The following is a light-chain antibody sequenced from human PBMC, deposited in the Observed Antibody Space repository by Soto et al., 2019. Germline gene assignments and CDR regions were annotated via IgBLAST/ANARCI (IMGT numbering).Light chain of an antibody. CDR2: GNT. Sequence: QTVVTQPPSVSGAPGHRVTISCTGISSNIGSGYDVHWYQQLPGTAPKLLISGNTDRPSGVPDRFSGSKSGTSASLAITGLQTEDEADYYCPYYEINLGVVVFGGGTKLTVL. J-gene: IGLJ2*01. CDR3: PYYEINLGVVV. CDR1: SSNIGSGYD. V-gene: IGLV1-40*01.